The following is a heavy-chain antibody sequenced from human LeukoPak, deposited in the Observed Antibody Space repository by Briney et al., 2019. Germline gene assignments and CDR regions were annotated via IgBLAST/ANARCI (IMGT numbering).Heavy chain of an antibody. Sequence: PGGSLRLSCAASGFTFSSYAMHWVRQAPGKGLEWVAVISYDGSNKYYTDSVKGRFTISRDNSKNTMYPQMNSLRAEDTAVYYCARDHSSGWSYYFDYWGQGTLLTVSS. D-gene: IGHD6-19*01. CDR2: ISYDGSNK. CDR3: ARDHSSGWSYYFDY. J-gene: IGHJ4*02. CDR1: GFTFSSYA. V-gene: IGHV3-30-3*01.